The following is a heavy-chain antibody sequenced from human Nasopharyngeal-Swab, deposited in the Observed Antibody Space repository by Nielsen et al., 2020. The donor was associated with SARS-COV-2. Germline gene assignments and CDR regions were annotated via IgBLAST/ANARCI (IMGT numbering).Heavy chain of an antibody. CDR3: AKGQTGRSSWCGFDP. CDR1: GFTFDDYA. CDR2: ISWNSGSI. Sequence: GGSLRLSCAASGFTFDDYAMHWVRQAPGKGLEWVSGISWNSGSIGYADSVKGRFTISRDNAKNSLYLQMNSLRAEDTALYYCAKGQTGRSSWCGFDPWGQGTLVTVSS. D-gene: IGHD6-13*01. V-gene: IGHV3-9*01. J-gene: IGHJ5*02.